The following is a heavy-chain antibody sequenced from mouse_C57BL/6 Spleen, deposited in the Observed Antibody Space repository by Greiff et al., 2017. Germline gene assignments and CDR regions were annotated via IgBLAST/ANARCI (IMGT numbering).Heavy chain of an antibody. D-gene: IGHD1-1*01. CDR3: AMGTVVATSYFDY. Sequence: QVQLQQPGAELVKPGASVKVSCKASGYTFTSYWMHWVKQRPGQGLEWIGRIHPSDSDTNYNQKFKGKATLTVDKSSSAAYMQISSLTSEDSAVYYCAMGTVVATSYFDYWGQGTTLTVSS. J-gene: IGHJ2*01. CDR2: IHPSDSDT. V-gene: IGHV1-74*01. CDR1: GYTFTSYW.